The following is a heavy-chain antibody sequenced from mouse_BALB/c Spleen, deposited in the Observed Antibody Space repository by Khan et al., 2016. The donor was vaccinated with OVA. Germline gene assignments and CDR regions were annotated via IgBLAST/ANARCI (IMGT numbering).Heavy chain of an antibody. CDR1: GFTFNTYA. Sequence: EVQLVESGGGLVQPKGSLKLSCAASGFTFNTYAMNWVRQAPGNGLEWVARIRSKSNNYATYYADSVKDRFTISRDDSQSMLYLQMNNLKTEDTAMYYCVRPYGDYGYYAKDYWGQGTSVTVSS. D-gene: IGHD2-13*01. CDR2: IRSKSNNYAT. CDR3: VRPYGDYGYYAKDY. V-gene: IGHV10-1*02. J-gene: IGHJ4*01.